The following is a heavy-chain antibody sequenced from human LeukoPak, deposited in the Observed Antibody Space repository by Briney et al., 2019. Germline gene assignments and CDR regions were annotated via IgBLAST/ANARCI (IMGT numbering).Heavy chain of an antibody. CDR3: ARRAYSYGFRFDP. J-gene: IGHJ5*02. Sequence: SETPSLTCAVSGDSISGSSYYWAWIRQPPGKGLEWIGSIDYSGSAVYNPSLNSRLTISVDTSKNQVSLKVPSVTAADTAVYYCARRAYSYGFRFDPWGQGTLVIVSS. CDR1: GDSISGSSYY. V-gene: IGHV4-39*01. CDR2: IDYSGSA. D-gene: IGHD3-16*02.